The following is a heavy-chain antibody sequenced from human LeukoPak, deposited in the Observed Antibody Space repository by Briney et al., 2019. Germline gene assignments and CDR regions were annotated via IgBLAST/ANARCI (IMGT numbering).Heavy chain of an antibody. Sequence: GASVKVSCKASGYTFTDNYMHWVRQAPGQGLEWMGWMNPNNGATNYAQKFQGRVTMTRDTSLSTAYMGLSRLRSDDTAVYFCARLYNWNYYWGQGTLVTVSS. CDR1: GYTFTDNY. V-gene: IGHV1-2*02. CDR2: MNPNNGAT. CDR3: ARLYNWNYY. J-gene: IGHJ4*02. D-gene: IGHD1-7*01.